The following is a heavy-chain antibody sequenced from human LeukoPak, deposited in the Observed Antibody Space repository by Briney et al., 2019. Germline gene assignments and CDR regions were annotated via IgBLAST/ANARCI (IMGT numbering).Heavy chain of an antibody. D-gene: IGHD3-3*01. Sequence: GASVKVSCKASGYTFTGYYMHWVRQAPGQGLEWMGWINPNSGGTNYVQKFQGRGTMRRDTAISTAYMELSRLRSYDTAVYYCARAQHVTYYDFWSGPDAFDIWGQGTMVTVSS. CDR3: ARAQHVTYYDFWSGPDAFDI. CDR2: INPNSGGT. J-gene: IGHJ3*02. V-gene: IGHV1-2*02. CDR1: GYTFTGYY.